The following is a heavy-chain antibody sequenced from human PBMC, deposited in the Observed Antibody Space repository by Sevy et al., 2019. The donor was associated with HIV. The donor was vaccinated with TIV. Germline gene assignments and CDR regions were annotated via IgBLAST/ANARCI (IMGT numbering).Heavy chain of an antibody. V-gene: IGHV1-3*01. CDR1: GYTFTSYA. CDR3: ARDRGPGYSSSWYLTLAHYFDY. Sequence: ASVKVSCKASGYTFTSYAMHWVRQAPGQRLEWMGWINAGNGNTKYSQKLQGRVTITRDTSASTAYMELSSLRSEDTAVYYCARDRGPGYSSSWYLTLAHYFDYWGQGTLVTVSS. D-gene: IGHD6-13*01. CDR2: INAGNGNT. J-gene: IGHJ4*02.